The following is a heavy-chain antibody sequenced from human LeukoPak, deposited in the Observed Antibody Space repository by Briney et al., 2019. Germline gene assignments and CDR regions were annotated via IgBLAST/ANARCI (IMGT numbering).Heavy chain of an antibody. CDR1: GGSISSYY. D-gene: IGHD4-17*01. V-gene: IGHV4-59*12. CDR3: ARSLRSGHAFDI. Sequence: PSETLSLTCTVSGGSISSYYWSWIRQPPGKGLEWIGYIYYSGSTSYNPSLKSRVTISVDTSKNQFSLKLSSVTAADTAVYYCARSLRSGHAFDIWGQGTMVTVSS. CDR2: IYYSGST. J-gene: IGHJ3*02.